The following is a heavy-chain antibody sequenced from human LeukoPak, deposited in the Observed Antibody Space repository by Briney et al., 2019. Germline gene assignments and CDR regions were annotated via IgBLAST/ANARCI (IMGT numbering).Heavy chain of an antibody. CDR2: IHGGGDTT. CDR3: AMSSAGGTCHLDY. CDR1: GFTFSSYA. D-gene: IGHD6-13*01. V-gene: IGHV3-23*01. Sequence: GGSLRLSCAASGFTFSSYALSWVRQPPGKGLQWVATIHGGGDTTYYADSLKGHFTISRDNSKNTMYLQMNSLTAEDTAVYYCAMSSAGGTCHLDYWGQGTLVPVSS. J-gene: IGHJ4*02.